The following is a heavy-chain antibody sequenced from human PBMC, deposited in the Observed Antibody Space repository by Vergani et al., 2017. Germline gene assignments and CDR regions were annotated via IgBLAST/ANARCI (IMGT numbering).Heavy chain of an antibody. V-gene: IGHV3-33*01. CDR1: GFTFSSYG. J-gene: IGHJ4*02. CDR2: IWYDGSNK. D-gene: IGHD2-21*02. Sequence: QVQLVESGGGVVQPGRSLRLSCAASGFTFSSYGMHWVRQAPGKGLEWVAVIWYDGSNKYYADSVKGRLTISRDNSKNTLFLQMNSLRAEDTAVYYCARNAYCGGDCYSNYFDYWGQGTLVTVSS. CDR3: ARNAYCGGDCYSNYFDY.